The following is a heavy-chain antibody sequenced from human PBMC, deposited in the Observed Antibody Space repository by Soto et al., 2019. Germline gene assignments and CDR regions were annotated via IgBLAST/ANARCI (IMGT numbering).Heavy chain of an antibody. CDR3: ARGMPYYYDSSGYYNSYVADY. V-gene: IGHV3-23*01. Sequence: EVQLLESGGGLVQPGGSLRLSCAASGFTFTSYAMSWVRQAPGKGLEWVSAMSGSGGSTYYADSVKGRFTISRDNSKNTLYLQMNSLGAEDTAVYYCARGMPYYYDSSGYYNSYVADYWGQGTLVTVSS. CDR1: GFTFTSYA. CDR2: MSGSGGST. J-gene: IGHJ4*02. D-gene: IGHD3-22*01.